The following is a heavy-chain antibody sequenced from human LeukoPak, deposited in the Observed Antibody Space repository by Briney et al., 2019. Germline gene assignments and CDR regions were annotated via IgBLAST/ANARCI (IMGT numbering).Heavy chain of an antibody. J-gene: IGHJ3*02. V-gene: IGHV4-30-4*08. CDR2: IYYSGST. CDR3: ATRHYYDSSEGEHDAFDI. D-gene: IGHD3-22*01. CDR1: GGSISSGDYY. Sequence: LSLTCTVSGGSISSGDYYWSWIRQPPGKGLEWIGYIYYSGSTYYNPSLKSRVTISVDTSKNQFSLKLSSVTAADTAVYYCATRHYYDSSEGEHDAFDIWGQGTMVTVSS.